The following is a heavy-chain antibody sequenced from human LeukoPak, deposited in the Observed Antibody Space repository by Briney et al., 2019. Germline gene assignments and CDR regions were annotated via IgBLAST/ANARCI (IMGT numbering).Heavy chain of an antibody. J-gene: IGHJ5*02. V-gene: IGHV4-61*02. D-gene: IGHD3-3*01. Sequence: SETLSLTCTVSGGSISSGSYYWSWIRQPAGKGQEWIGRIYTSGSTNNNPPLTSRVNISQDTSKHQFSLKLSSVTAADTAVYYCARDESTYYDFWSGYYNTWFDPWGQGTLVTVSS. CDR3: ARDESTYYDFWSGYYNTWFDP. CDR2: IYTSGST. CDR1: GGSISSGSYY.